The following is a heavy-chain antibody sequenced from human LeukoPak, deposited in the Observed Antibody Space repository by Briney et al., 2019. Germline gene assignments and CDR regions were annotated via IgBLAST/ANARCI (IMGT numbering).Heavy chain of an antibody. CDR1: EFVFSNHA. CDR3: ARVFWETVNTGYYSDF. V-gene: IGHV3-21*01. CDR2: ITSDSSNI. D-gene: IGHD3-22*01. Sequence: GGSLRLSCVASEFVFSNHAMIWVRQAPGKGLEWISSITSDSSNIFYANSVRGRFTISRENANNALHLQMNSQRAEDTAVYYCARVFWETVNTGYYSDFWGPGTLVTVSS. J-gene: IGHJ4*02.